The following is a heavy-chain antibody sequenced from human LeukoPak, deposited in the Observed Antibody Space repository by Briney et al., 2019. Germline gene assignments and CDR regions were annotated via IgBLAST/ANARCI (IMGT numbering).Heavy chain of an antibody. D-gene: IGHD6-19*01. J-gene: IGHJ4*02. CDR3: ARFLGIGSQRYYFDS. V-gene: IGHV6-1*01. Sequence: SQTLSLTCAISGDTFSSNSAAWSWLRQSPSRGLEWLGRTYYRSKWYHDYAVSVRSRVSVNPDTSKNQFSLQLNSVTPEDTVVYYCARFLGIGSQRYYFDSWGQGTLVTFSS. CDR2: TYYRSKWYH. CDR1: GDTFSSNSAA.